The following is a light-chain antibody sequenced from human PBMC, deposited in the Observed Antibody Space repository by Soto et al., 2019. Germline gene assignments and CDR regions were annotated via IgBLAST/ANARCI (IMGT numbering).Light chain of an antibody. CDR1: QSLLHSNGYNY. J-gene: IGKJ2*01. CDR2: LGS. V-gene: IGKV2-28*01. CDR3: MQALQTPYT. Sequence: DIVMTQSPLSLPVTPGEPASISCRSSQSLLHSNGYNYLDWYLQKPGQSPQLLIYLGSNRASGVPDRFSGSGSGTDFTLKISRVEAEDVGVYYCMQALQTPYTFGQGTKLRSN.